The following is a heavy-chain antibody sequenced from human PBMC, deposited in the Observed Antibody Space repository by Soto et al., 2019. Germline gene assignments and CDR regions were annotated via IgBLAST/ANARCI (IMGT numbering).Heavy chain of an antibody. Sequence: SETLSLTCTVSGGSISSYYCNWIRQPPGKGLEWIGYISYSGFTFYHPSLKSRVVLSVDPSNNQFSLILNSVTAADTAVYYCARDLEGTVTGRGAFGVWGRGTLVTVSS. CDR3: ARDLEGTVTGRGAFGV. J-gene: IGHJ3*01. CDR2: ISYSGFT. V-gene: IGHV4-59*12. D-gene: IGHD6-19*01. CDR1: GGSISSYY.